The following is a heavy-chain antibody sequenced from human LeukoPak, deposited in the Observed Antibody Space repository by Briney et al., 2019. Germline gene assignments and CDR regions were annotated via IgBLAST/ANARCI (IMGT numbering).Heavy chain of an antibody. Sequence: NLGESLKISCKGSGYSFTSYWIGWVRQLPGKGLEWMGIIYPGDSDTRYSPSFQGQVTISADKSISTAYLQWSSLKASDTAMYYCARPIAAAGTQHLGYWGQGTLVTVSS. CDR2: IYPGDSDT. V-gene: IGHV5-51*01. D-gene: IGHD6-13*01. CDR3: ARPIAAAGTQHLGY. CDR1: GYSFTSYW. J-gene: IGHJ4*02.